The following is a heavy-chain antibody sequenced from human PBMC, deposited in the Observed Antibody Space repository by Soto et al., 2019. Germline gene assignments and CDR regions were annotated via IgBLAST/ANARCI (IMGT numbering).Heavy chain of an antibody. CDR1: GGTFSSYA. CDR2: IIPIFGTA. J-gene: IGHJ6*02. V-gene: IGHV1-69*01. D-gene: IGHD2-2*01. Sequence: QVQLVQSGAEVKKPGSSVKVSCKASGGTFSSYAISWVRQAPGQGLEWMGGIIPIFGTANYAQKFQGRVTLTADESTSTAYMELSSLRSEDTAVYYCASARHLEGYCSSTSCYYYGMDVWGQGTTVTVSS. CDR3: ASARHLEGYCSSTSCYYYGMDV.